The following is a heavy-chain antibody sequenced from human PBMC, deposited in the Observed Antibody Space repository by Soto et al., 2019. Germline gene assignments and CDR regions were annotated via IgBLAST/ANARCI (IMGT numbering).Heavy chain of an antibody. CDR1: GGSISSYY. CDR3: ARHSGGYNGFDFSY. J-gene: IGHJ4*02. V-gene: IGHV4-59*08. Sequence: PSETLSLTCIVSGGSISSYYWSWIRKHPGKGLEWIGYIYYTGSTNYNPSLKSRVTISVDTSKNQFSLSLTSVTAADTAFFSCARHSGGYNGFDFSYWGQGALVTV. D-gene: IGHD5-12*01. CDR2: IYYTGST.